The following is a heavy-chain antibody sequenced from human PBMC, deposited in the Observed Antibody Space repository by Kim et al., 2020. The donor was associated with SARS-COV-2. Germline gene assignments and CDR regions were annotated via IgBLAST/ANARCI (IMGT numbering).Heavy chain of an antibody. D-gene: IGHD5-18*01. V-gene: IGHV1-8*01. J-gene: IGHJ6*02. CDR1: GYTFTSYD. CDR2: MNPNSGNT. CDR3: ARTGSSYGKYYYYYYGMDV. Sequence: ASVKVSCKASGYTFTSYDINWVRQATGQGLEWMGWMNPNSGNTGYAQKFQGRVTMTRNTSISTAYMELSSLRSEDTAVYYCARTGSSYGKYYYYYYGMDVWGQGTTVTVSS.